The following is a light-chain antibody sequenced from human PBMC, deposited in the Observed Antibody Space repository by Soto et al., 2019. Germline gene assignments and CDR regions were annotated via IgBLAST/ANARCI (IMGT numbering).Light chain of an antibody. CDR2: GAS. J-gene: IGKJ5*01. Sequence: PGERATLSCRASQSVSSNLAWYQQKPGQAPRLLIYGASTRATGIPARFSGSGSGTEFTLTISSLQSEDFAVYYCQQYNNWPRITFGQGTRLEIK. CDR1: QSVSSN. V-gene: IGKV3-15*01. CDR3: QQYNNWPRIT.